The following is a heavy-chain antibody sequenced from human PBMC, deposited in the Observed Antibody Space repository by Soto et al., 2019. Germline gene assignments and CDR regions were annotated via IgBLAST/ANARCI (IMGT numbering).Heavy chain of an antibody. CDR3: VKDRESNSWAYREV. J-gene: IGHJ6*02. CDR2: ISPKSGSI. D-gene: IGHD4-4*01. CDR1: GYTFTRNG. V-gene: IGHV1-18*01. Sequence: ASVKVSCKTSGYTFTRNGISWVRQAPGQGLEWMGWISPKSGSIKYAQKFQGRVIMTTDTSTSTAYMELRSLRSDDTAVYYCVKDRESNSWAYREVWGQGTTATV.